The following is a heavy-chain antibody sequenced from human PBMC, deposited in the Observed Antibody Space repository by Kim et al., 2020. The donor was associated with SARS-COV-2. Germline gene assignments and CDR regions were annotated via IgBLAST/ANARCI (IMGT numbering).Heavy chain of an antibody. J-gene: IGHJ4*02. CDR2: IYYSGST. D-gene: IGHD3-10*01. CDR1: GDSVSSGNSY. V-gene: IGHV4-61*01. Sequence: SETLSLTCTVSGDSVSSGNSYWSWIRQPPGKGLEWIGYIYYSGSTNYNPSLKSRVTISVDKSKNQFSLKLSSVTAADTAVYYCARGREVGAVYGYWGQGTLVTVSS. CDR3: ARGREVGAVYGY.